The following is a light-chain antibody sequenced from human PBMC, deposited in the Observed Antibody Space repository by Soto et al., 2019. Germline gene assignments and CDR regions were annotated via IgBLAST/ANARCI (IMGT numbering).Light chain of an antibody. CDR2: EVS. V-gene: IGLV2-14*01. CDR3: ISYTSDDVRYV. Sequence: QSVLTQPAPVYGTPGQSITIACTGSNSDVGIYDFVSDYQHRPGRVPNLIVSEVSHRPSGVSNRFSGSKSGNTASLTISGLQSEDEADYYCISYTSDDVRYVFGTGTKVTVL. CDR1: NSDVGIYDF. J-gene: IGLJ1*01.